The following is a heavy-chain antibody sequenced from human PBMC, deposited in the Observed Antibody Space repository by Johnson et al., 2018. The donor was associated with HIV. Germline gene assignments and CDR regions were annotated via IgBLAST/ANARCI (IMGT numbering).Heavy chain of an antibody. CDR3: AKDREWLVPTPLDAFDI. J-gene: IGHJ3*02. CDR1: GFTVSSNY. D-gene: IGHD6-19*01. Sequence: VQLVESGGGLIQPGGSLRLSCAASGFTVSSNYMSWVRQAPGKGLEWVSVIYSGGSTYYADSVKDRFTISRDNSKNTLYLQMNSLRAEDTAVYYCAKDREWLVPTPLDAFDIWGQGTMVTVSS. V-gene: IGHV3-53*01. CDR2: IYSGGST.